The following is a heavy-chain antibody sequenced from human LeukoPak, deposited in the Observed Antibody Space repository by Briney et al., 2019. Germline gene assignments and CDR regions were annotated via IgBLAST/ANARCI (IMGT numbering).Heavy chain of an antibody. CDR1: GFTFDDYA. D-gene: IGHD3-3*01. CDR3: ARAQNDYDFWSGYSYYYGMDV. J-gene: IGHJ6*02. V-gene: IGHV3-9*01. Sequence: PGGSLRLSCAASGFTFDDYAMHWVRQAPGKGLEWVSGISWNSGSIGYADSVKGRFTISRDNSKNTLYLQMNSLRAEDTAVYYCARAQNDYDFWSGYSYYYGMDVWGQGTTVTVSS. CDR2: ISWNSGSI.